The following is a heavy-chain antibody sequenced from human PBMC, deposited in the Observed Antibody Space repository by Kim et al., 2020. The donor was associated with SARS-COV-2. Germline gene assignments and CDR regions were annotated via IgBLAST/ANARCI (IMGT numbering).Heavy chain of an antibody. CDR1: GGTFSSYA. CDR2: IIPIFGTA. Sequence: SVKVSCKASGGTFSSYAISWVRQAPGQGLEWMGGIIPIFGTANYAQKFQGRVTITADESTSTAYMELSSLRSEDTAVYYCASRKVGVVVAAREWKPQQEAGRGNYYYYGMDVWGQGTTVTVSS. V-gene: IGHV1-69*13. CDR3: ASRKVGVVVAAREWKPQQEAGRGNYYYYGMDV. J-gene: IGHJ6*02. D-gene: IGHD3-3*01.